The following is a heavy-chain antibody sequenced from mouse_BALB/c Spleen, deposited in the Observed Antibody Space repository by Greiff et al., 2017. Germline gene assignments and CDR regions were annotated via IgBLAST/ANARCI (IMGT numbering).Heavy chain of an antibody. CDR1: GFTFSSYA. Sequence: EVMLVESGGGLVKPGGSLKLSCAASGFTFSSYAMSWVRQTPEKRLEWVATISSGGSYTYYPDSVKGRFTISRDNAKNTLYLQMSSLRSEDTAMYYCARGDDYDGFAYWGQGTLVTVSA. J-gene: IGHJ3*01. V-gene: IGHV5-9-1*01. CDR3: ARGDDYDGFAY. D-gene: IGHD2-4*01. CDR2: ISSGGSYT.